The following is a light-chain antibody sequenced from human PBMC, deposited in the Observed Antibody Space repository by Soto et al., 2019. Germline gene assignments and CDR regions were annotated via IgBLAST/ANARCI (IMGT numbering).Light chain of an antibody. J-gene: IGKJ5*01. CDR1: ETVAGSY. CDR2: GAS. Sequence: EIVLTQSPGTLSLSPGERATLSCRASETVAGSYLAWYQQKPGQAPRLLIHGASTRATGIADRFSGSGSGTDFSLTISSLEPEDYAVYYCQQRSSWITFGQGTRLEIK. V-gene: IGKV3D-20*02. CDR3: QQRSSWIT.